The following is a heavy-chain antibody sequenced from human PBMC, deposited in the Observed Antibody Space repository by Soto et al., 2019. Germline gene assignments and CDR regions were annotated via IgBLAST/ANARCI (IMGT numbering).Heavy chain of an antibody. CDR1: GFSLSTSGMC. D-gene: IGHD5-12*01. CDR3: ARIVVDIVATSPFDY. CDR2: IDWDDDK. J-gene: IGHJ4*02. Sequence: SGPTLVNPTQTLTLTCTFSGFSLSTSGMCVSWIRQPPGKALEWLARIDWDDDKYYSTSLNTRLTISKDNSKNQVVLTMTNMDPVDTATYYCARIVVDIVATSPFDYWGQGTLVTVSS. V-gene: IGHV2-70*11.